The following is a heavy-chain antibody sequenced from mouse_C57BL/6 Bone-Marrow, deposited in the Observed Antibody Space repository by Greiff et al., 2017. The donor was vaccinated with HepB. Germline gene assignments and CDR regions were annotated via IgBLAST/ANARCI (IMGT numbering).Heavy chain of an antibody. D-gene: IGHD1-1*01. J-gene: IGHJ3*01. CDR2: ISYDGSN. V-gene: IGHV3-6*01. CDR3: ARVGDYGSSLAY. Sequence: VQLKESGPGLVKPSQSLSLTCSVTGYSITSGYYWNWIRQFPGNKLEWMGYISYDGSNNYNPSLKNRISITRDTSKNQFFLKLNSVTTEDTATYYCARVGDYGSSLAYWGQGTLVTVSA. CDR1: GYSITSGYY.